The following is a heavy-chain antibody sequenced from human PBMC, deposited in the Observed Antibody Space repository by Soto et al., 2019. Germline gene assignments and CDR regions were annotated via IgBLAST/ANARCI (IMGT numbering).Heavy chain of an antibody. Sequence: SLTCAVYGGSFSGYYWSWIRQPPGKGLEWIGEINHSGSTNYNPSLKSRVTISVDTSKNQFSLKLSSVTAADTAVYYCARGPSNYYDSSVGGMDVWGQGTTVTVSS. D-gene: IGHD3-22*01. CDR3: ARGPSNYYDSSVGGMDV. J-gene: IGHJ6*02. V-gene: IGHV4-34*01. CDR1: GGSFSGYY. CDR2: INHSGST.